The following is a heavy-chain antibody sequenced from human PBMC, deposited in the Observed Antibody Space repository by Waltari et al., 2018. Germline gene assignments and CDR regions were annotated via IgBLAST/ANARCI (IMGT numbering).Heavy chain of an antibody. CDR1: GYNFNTYG. D-gene: IGHD3-3*01. CDR3: ARDFWSQTSGRELSLMDV. V-gene: IGHV1-18*01. J-gene: IGHJ6*03. CDR2: ISPYNDAT. Sequence: QVQLVQSGAEVKKPGASVKVACRASGYNFNTYGLTWVRQAPGQGLEWMGWISPYNDATKYSKNFQGRISMTTDLTTRTAYMELRRLRADDTAVYYCARDFWSQTSGRELSLMDVWGKGTTVTVSS.